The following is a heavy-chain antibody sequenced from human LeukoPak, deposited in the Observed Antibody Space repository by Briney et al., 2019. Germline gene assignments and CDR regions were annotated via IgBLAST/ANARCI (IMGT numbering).Heavy chain of an antibody. J-gene: IGHJ3*02. D-gene: IGHD3-3*01. CDR2: ISSSSYI. Sequence: PGGSPRLSCAASGFTFSSYSMNWVRQAPGKGLEWVSSISSSSYIYYADSVKGRFTISRDNAKNSLYLQMNSLRAEDMAVYYCARATTLGFLEWFPRAFDIWGQGTMVTVSS. V-gene: IGHV3-21*01. CDR1: GFTFSSYS. CDR3: ARATTLGFLEWFPRAFDI.